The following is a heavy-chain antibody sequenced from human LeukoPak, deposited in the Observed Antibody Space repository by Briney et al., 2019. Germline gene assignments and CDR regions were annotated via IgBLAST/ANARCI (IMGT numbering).Heavy chain of an antibody. J-gene: IGHJ4*02. CDR2: LSGSGAST. V-gene: IGHV3-23*01. D-gene: IGHD2-15*01. CDR3: AKQKGYCSGGSCYYSDY. Sequence: PGGSLRLSCAASGFTFSSYAMSWVRQAPGKGLEWVSTLSGSGASTSYADSVKGRCTISRDNSKNTLYLQMNSLRAEDTARYYCAKQKGYCSGGSCYYSDYWGQGTLVTVSS. CDR1: GFTFSSYA.